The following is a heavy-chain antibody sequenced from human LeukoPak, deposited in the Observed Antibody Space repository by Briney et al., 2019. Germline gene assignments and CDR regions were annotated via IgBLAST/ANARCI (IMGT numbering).Heavy chain of an antibody. D-gene: IGHD2-2*01. CDR1: GFTFSSYS. Sequence: GGSLRLSCAASGFTFSSYSMNWVRQAPGKGLEWVSSISSSSSYIYYADSVKGRFTISRDNAKNSLYLQMNSLRAEDTAVYYCARIVVVPAASHGMDVWGQGTTVTVSS. J-gene: IGHJ6*02. V-gene: IGHV3-21*04. CDR2: ISSSSSYI. CDR3: ARIVVVPAASHGMDV.